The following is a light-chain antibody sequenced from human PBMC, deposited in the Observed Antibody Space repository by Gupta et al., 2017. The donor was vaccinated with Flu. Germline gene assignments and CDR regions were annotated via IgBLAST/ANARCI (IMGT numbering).Light chain of an antibody. CDR1: SRDVGNYNY. CDR3: SSYTISSSYL. V-gene: IGLV2-14*03. Sequence: QSALTQPASVSGSLGPSITISCTGTSRDVGNYNYVSWYQQHPGKAPKLMIYDVSNRPSGIANRFSGSKSGNTASLTISGLQAEDEADYYCSSYTISSSYLFGTGTKVSVL. CDR2: DVS. J-gene: IGLJ1*01.